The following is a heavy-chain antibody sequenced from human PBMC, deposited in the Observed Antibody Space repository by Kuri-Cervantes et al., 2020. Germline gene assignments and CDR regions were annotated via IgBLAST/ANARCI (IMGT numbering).Heavy chain of an antibody. CDR1: GGTFSGYF. V-gene: IGHV4-34*01. D-gene: IGHD2-2*01. CDR2: INHDGRT. CDR3: ARHAGYCSRTSCVGYYYYMDV. Sequence: SETLSLTCAAYGGTFSGYFWSWIRQSPEKGLEWIGEINHDGRTNYNPSLKSRVPISIDTSKNQFSLNLSSVTAADTAMYYCARHAGYCSRTSCVGYYYYMDVWGKGTTVTVSS. J-gene: IGHJ6*03.